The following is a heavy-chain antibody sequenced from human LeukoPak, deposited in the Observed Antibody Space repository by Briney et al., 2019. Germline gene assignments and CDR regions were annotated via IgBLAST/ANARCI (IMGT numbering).Heavy chain of an antibody. Sequence: SQTLSLTCAVSGGSISSGGYSWSWIRQPPGKGLEWIGYIYHSGSTYYNPSLKSRVTISVDRSKNQFSLKLSSVTAADTAVYYCARGYYYDSSGYRGLPYYYYYGMDVWGQGTTVTVSS. J-gene: IGHJ6*02. CDR3: ARGYYYDSSGYRGLPYYYYYGMDV. CDR2: IYHSGST. CDR1: GGSISSGGYS. D-gene: IGHD3-22*01. V-gene: IGHV4-30-2*01.